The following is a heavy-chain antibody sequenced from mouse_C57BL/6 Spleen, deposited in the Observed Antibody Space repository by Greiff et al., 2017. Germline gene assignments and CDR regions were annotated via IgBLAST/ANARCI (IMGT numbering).Heavy chain of an antibody. V-gene: IGHV14-3*01. J-gene: IGHJ2*01. CDR1: GFSIKNTY. CDR2: IDPANGNT. Sequence: VQLQQSVAELVRPGASVKLSCTASGFSIKNTYMHWVKQRPEQGLEWIGRIDPANGNTKYAPKFQGKGTITADTSSNTAYLQLSSLTSEDTAIYYCARSAYYGNYYFDYWGQGTTLTVSS. D-gene: IGHD2-10*01. CDR3: ARSAYYGNYYFDY.